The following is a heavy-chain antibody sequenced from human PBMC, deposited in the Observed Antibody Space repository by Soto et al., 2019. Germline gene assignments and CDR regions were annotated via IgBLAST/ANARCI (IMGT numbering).Heavy chain of an antibody. CDR2: ISPGSRYP. CDR1: GFTFSDYY. Sequence: QVQLVESGGGLVTPGGSLRLSCASSGFTFSDYYMSWIRQAPGKGLEWLSYISPGSRYPAYADSVKGRFTISRDNARRSLYLKMNSLRVDDTAIYYCVRGGGGGLFDPWGQGSMVTVSS. CDR3: VRGGGGGLFDP. J-gene: IGHJ5*02. D-gene: IGHD2-15*01. V-gene: IGHV3-11*06.